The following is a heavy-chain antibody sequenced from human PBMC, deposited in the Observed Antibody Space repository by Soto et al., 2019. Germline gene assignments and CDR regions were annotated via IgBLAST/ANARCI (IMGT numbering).Heavy chain of an antibody. CDR2: IIPIFGTA. J-gene: IGHJ4*02. D-gene: IGHD6-13*01. CDR3: ARDLLIAAAGTAFDY. CDR1: GGTFSSYA. V-gene: IGHV1-69*13. Sequence: SVKVSCKASGGTFSSYAISWVRQAPGQGLECMGGIIPIFGTANYAQKFQGRVTITADESTSTAYMELSSLRSEDTAVYYCARDLLIAAAGTAFDYWGQGTLVTVSS.